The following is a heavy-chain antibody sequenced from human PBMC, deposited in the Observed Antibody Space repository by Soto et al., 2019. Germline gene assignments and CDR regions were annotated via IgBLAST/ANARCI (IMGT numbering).Heavy chain of an antibody. CDR1: GYTFTSYG. D-gene: IGHD6-13*01. V-gene: IGHV1-18*01. Sequence: GASVKVSCKASGYTFTSYGISWVRQAPGQGLEWMGWISAYNGNTNYAQKPQGRVTMTTDTSTSTAYMELRSLRSDDTAVYYCARDSSWYLDYYYYYGMDVWGQGTTVTVSS. J-gene: IGHJ6*02. CDR2: ISAYNGNT. CDR3: ARDSSWYLDYYYYYGMDV.